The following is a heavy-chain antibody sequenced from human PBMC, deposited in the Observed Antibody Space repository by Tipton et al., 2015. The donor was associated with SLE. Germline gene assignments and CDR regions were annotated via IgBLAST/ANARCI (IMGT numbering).Heavy chain of an antibody. CDR1: GFTFSSYW. Sequence: GSLRLSCAASGFTFSSYWMSWVRQAPGKGLEWVANIKQDGSEKYYVDSVKGRFTISRDNAKNSLYLQMNSLRAEDTAVYYCARVSIAAAAPGYYYMDVWGKGTTVTVSS. J-gene: IGHJ6*03. CDR2: IKQDGSEK. D-gene: IGHD6-13*01. CDR3: ARVSIAAAAPGYYYMDV. V-gene: IGHV3-7*01.